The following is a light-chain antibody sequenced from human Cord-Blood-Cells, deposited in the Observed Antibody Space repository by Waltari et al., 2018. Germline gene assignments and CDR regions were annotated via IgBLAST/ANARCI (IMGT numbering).Light chain of an antibody. V-gene: IGLV6-57*01. Sequence: NFMLTQPHSVSESPGKTVTISCTRSSRSIASSSVQWYQQRPGSSPNPVIYEDNQRPSGVPDRFSGSIDSSSNSASLTISGLKTEDEADYYCQSYDSSNPWVFGGGTKLTVL. CDR2: EDN. CDR3: QSYDSSNPWV. J-gene: IGLJ3*02. CDR1: SRSIASSS.